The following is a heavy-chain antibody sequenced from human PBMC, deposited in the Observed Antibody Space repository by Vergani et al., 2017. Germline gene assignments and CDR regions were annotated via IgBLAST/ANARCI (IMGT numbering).Heavy chain of an antibody. J-gene: IGHJ6*02. D-gene: IGHD5-18*01. CDR3: AKGVLSGYGFNGRYGMDV. V-gene: IGHV3-30*18. CDR1: GFTFSSSG. CDR2: ISYDGSNK. Sequence: QVQLVESGGGVVQPGRSLRLSCAASGFTFSSSGMHWVRQAPGKGLGWVAVISYDGSNKNYADSVKGRFTLSRDNSKNTLYLQMNSLRAEETAVYYCAKGVLSGYGFNGRYGMDVWGQGTTVTVSS.